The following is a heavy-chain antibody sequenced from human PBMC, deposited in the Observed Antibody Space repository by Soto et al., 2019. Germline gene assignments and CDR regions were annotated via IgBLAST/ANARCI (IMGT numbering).Heavy chain of an antibody. CDR1: GFTFSNAW. Sequence: SLRLSCAASGFTFSNAWMSWVRQAPGKGLEWVGRIKSKTDGGTTDYAAPVKGRFTISRDDSKNTLYLQMNSLKTEDTAVYYCTTDPLTYCSGGSCYGLDYWGQGTLVTVS. D-gene: IGHD2-15*01. CDR3: TTDPLTYCSGGSCYGLDY. V-gene: IGHV3-15*01. J-gene: IGHJ4*02. CDR2: IKSKTDGGTT.